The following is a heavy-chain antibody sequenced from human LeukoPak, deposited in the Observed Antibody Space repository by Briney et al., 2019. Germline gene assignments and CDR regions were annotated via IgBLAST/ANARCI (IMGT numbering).Heavy chain of an antibody. J-gene: IGHJ4*02. Sequence: GASVKVSCKASGYTFTSYYMHWVRQAPGQGLEWMGIINPSGGSTSYAQKFRGRVTMTRDTSTSTVYMELSSLRSEDTAVYYCARDQIPYGSGSHPFLYWGQGTLVTVSS. D-gene: IGHD3-10*01. CDR3: ARDQIPYGSGSHPFLY. V-gene: IGHV1-46*01. CDR2: INPSGGST. CDR1: GYTFTSYY.